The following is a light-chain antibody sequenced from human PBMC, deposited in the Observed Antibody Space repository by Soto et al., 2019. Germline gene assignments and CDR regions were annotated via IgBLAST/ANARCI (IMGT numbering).Light chain of an antibody. CDR1: QSVASSV. V-gene: IGKV3-20*01. J-gene: IGKJ4*01. Sequence: DIVMSQSPGTLCLSPGARATLSCMASQSVASSVIAWFQQKPGQPPRLRIYSASSMAPGIPDRFTASGSGTDFTLTISRLEPEDFAVYYCHKYGPSPLTFGGGTKVEI. CDR3: HKYGPSPLT. CDR2: SAS.